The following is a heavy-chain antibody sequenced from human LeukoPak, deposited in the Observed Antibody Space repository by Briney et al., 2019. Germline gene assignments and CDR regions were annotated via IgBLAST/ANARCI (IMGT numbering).Heavy chain of an antibody. CDR2: IYYSGST. V-gene: IGHV4-59*12. CDR3: GRNGAYCIDY. D-gene: IGHD2-8*01. CDR1: GGSISSYY. J-gene: IGHJ4*02. Sequence: SETLSLTCTVSGGSISSYYWSWLRQPPGKGLEWIGYIYYSGSTNYNPSLKSRVTISVDTSNNQFSLKLTSVTAADTAMYYCGRNGAYCIDYWGQGTLVTVSS.